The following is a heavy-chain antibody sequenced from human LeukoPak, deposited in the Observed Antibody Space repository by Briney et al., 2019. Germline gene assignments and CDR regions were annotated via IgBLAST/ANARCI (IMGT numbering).Heavy chain of an antibody. CDR3: ARAHPKYSYGNAGWFDP. CDR1: GGSISSSSYY. D-gene: IGHD5-18*01. CDR2: IYYSGST. V-gene: IGHV4-39*07. J-gene: IGHJ5*02. Sequence: PSETLSLTCTVSGGSISSSSYYWGWIRQPPGKGLEWIGSIYYSGSTYYNPSLKSRVTISVDTSKNQFSLKLSSVTAADTAVYYCARAHPKYSYGNAGWFDPWGQGTLVTVSS.